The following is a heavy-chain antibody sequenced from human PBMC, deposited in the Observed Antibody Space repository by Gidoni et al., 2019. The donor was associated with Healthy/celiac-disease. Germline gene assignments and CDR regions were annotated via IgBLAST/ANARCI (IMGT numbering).Heavy chain of an antibody. J-gene: IGHJ3*02. CDR1: GGSISSYY. CDR3: AMETFYDFWSNNAFDI. D-gene: IGHD3-3*01. Sequence: QLQLQEPGPALVKPSETLSRTFTASGGSISSYYRSWLRRPAGKSREWIGRSYTSGSTYHNPSLKSRVTMSVDTSKKQFSLKLRSVIAADTAVYYCAMETFYDFWSNNAFDIWGQGTMVTVSS. CDR2: SYTSGST. V-gene: IGHV4-4*07.